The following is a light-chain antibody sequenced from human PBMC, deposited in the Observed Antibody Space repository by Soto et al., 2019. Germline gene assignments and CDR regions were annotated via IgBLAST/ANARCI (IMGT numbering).Light chain of an antibody. CDR2: GAS. CDR1: QSVRSGY. Sequence: EIVLTQSPGTLSLSPGERATLSCRATQSVRSGYLAWYQQKRGQAPRLLIYGASSRATGIPDRFSGSGFGTDFTLTISRLEPEDFALYYCQHYAGGSRITFGQGTRLEIK. V-gene: IGKV3-20*01. CDR3: QHYAGGSRIT. J-gene: IGKJ5*01.